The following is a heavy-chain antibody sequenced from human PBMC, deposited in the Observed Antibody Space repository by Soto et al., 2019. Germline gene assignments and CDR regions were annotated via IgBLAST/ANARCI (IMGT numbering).Heavy chain of an antibody. J-gene: IGHJ6*02. V-gene: IGHV1-69*01. Sequence: QVQLVQSGAEVKKPGSSVKVCCKASGGTFSSYAISWVRQAPGQGLEWMGGIIPIFGTANYAQKFQGRVTITADESTSTAYMELSSLRSDDTAVYYCARAVAAARRYYYGMDVWGQGTTVTVSS. CDR2: IIPIFGTA. CDR1: GGTFSSYA. D-gene: IGHD6-13*01. CDR3: ARAVAAARRYYYGMDV.